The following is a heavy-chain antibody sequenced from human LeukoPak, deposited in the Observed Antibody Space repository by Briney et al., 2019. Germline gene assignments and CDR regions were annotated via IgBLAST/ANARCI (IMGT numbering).Heavy chain of an antibody. J-gene: IGHJ4*02. CDR1: GFTFSGYS. D-gene: IGHD3-3*01. Sequence: GGSLRLSCAASGFTFSGYSMNWVRQAPGKGLEWVSSISGSSSYIYYADSVKGRFTISRDNAKNSLYLQMNSLRAEDTAVYYCASSGYYDFWSGGDWGQGTLVTVSS. CDR3: ASSGYYDFWSGGD. CDR2: ISGSSSYI. V-gene: IGHV3-21*01.